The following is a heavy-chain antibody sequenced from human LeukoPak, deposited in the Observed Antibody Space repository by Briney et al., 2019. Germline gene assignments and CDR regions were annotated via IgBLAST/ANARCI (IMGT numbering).Heavy chain of an antibody. CDR2: ISAYNGNT. Sequence: GASVKVSCKASGYTFTSYVISWVRQAPGQGLEWMGWISAYNGNTNYAQKLQGRVTMTTDTSTSTAYTELRSLRSDDTAVYYCARDLPAPSITMVRGVIDYWGQGTLVTVSS. CDR1: GYTFTSYV. V-gene: IGHV1-18*04. D-gene: IGHD3-10*01. CDR3: ARDLPAPSITMVRGVIDY. J-gene: IGHJ4*02.